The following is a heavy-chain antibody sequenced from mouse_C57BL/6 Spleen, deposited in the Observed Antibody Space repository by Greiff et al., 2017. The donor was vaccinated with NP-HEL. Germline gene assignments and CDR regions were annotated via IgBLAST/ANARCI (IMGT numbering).Heavy chain of an antibody. CDR3: TGYSNFYYYAMDY. CDR1: GFNIKDDY. D-gene: IGHD2-5*01. Sequence: EVQLQQSGAELVRPGASVKLSCTASGFNIKDDYMHWVKQRPEQGLEWIGWIDPENGDTEYASKFQGKAPITADTSSNTAYLRLSSLTSVDTAVYYCTGYSNFYYYAMDYWGQGTSVTVSS. CDR2: IDPENGDT. V-gene: IGHV14-4*01. J-gene: IGHJ4*01.